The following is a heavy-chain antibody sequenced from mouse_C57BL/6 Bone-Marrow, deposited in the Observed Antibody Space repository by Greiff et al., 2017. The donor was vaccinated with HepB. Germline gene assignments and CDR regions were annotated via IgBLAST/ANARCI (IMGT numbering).Heavy chain of an antibody. CDR2: ISGGGGNT. Sequence: VESGGGLVKPGGSLKLSCAASGFTFSSYTMSWVRQTPEKRLEWVATISGGGGNTYYPDSVKGRFTISRDNAKNTLYLQMSSLRSEDTALYYCARHETLYYDYEIDYWGQGTTLTVSS. CDR1: GFTFSSYT. D-gene: IGHD2-4*01. J-gene: IGHJ2*01. V-gene: IGHV5-9*01. CDR3: ARHETLYYDYEIDY.